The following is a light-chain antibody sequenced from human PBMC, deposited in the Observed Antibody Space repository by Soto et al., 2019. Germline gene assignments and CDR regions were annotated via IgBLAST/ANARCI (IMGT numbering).Light chain of an antibody. V-gene: IGKV3-15*01. CDR2: GAF. CDR1: QSISSN. Sequence: ETVMTQSPATLSVSPGETATLSCRASQSISSNLAWYQQKPGQAPRLLIYGAFTRATGIPTRFSGSGSGTELSLTLSSLQSEDFAVYYCQQYDSWPITFGQGTRLEIK. J-gene: IGKJ5*01. CDR3: QQYDSWPIT.